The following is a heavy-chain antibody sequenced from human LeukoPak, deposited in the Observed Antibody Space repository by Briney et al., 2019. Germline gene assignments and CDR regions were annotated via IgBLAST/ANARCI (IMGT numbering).Heavy chain of an antibody. V-gene: IGHV4-38-2*02. Sequence: SETLSLTCTVSGYSISSGYYWGWIRQPPGKGLELTGSIYHSGSTYYNPSLKSRVTISVYTSKNQFSLKLSSVTAADTAVYYCARDFPYGSGSYTPLYWGQGTLVTVSS. D-gene: IGHD3-10*01. CDR1: GYSISSGYY. CDR2: IYHSGST. CDR3: ARDFPYGSGSYTPLY. J-gene: IGHJ4*02.